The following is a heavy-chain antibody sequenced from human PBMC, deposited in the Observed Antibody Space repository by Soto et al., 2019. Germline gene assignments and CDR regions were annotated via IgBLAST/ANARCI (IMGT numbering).Heavy chain of an antibody. CDR3: ARDEFYYPSSGSYRFDY. D-gene: IGHD3-22*01. V-gene: IGHV3-23*01. CDR2: ISDSGGRT. CDR1: GFTFNFFG. J-gene: IGHJ4*02. Sequence: EVQLLESGGGLVQPGGSLRLSCEASGFTFNFFGMSWVRQAPGKGLEWVSVISDSGGRTDYAASVKGRFTISTDNSKNTRYLQMNSLRAEDTAVYYCARDEFYYPSSGSYRFDYWGQGILVTVS.